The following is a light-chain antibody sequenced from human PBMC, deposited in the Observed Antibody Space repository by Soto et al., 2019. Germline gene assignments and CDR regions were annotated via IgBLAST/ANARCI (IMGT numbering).Light chain of an antibody. Sequence: DVVMTQSPLFLPVTLGQPASISCRSSESLVFSDGNTYLTWLHQRPGQSPRRLIYKVSKRGSGVPVRFSGSGSGTDFTLKISRVEAEDVGLYYCVQGTHWPRTFGQGTKVEIK. V-gene: IGKV2-30*01. CDR2: KVS. CDR3: VQGTHWPRT. J-gene: IGKJ1*01. CDR1: ESLVFSDGNTY.